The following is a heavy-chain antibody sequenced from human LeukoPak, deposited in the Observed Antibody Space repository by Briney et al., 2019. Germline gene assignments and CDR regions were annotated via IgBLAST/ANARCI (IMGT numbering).Heavy chain of an antibody. J-gene: IGHJ4*02. CDR1: RFTFSSYG. Sequence: GGSLRLSCAVSRFTFSSYGMHWVRQAPGKGLEWVAVISYDGSNKYYADSVKGRFTISRDNSKNTLYLQMNSLRAEDTAVYYCAKDSPYGDYADFPDYWGQGTLVTVSS. V-gene: IGHV3-30*18. CDR3: AKDSPYGDYADFPDY. CDR2: ISYDGSNK. D-gene: IGHD4-17*01.